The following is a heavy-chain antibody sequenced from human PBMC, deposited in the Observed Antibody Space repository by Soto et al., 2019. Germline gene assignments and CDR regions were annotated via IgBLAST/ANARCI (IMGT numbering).Heavy chain of an antibody. V-gene: IGHV4-31*11. CDR3: ARYDNSGSHGFDI. D-gene: IGHD3-22*01. Sequence: PSETLSLTCAVSGGSVSSGGYSWSWIRQHPGKGLESIGYIYYSGSTYYNPSLKSRVTISVDTSKNQFSLKLSSVTAADTAVYYCARYDNSGSHGFDIWGQGTMVTVSS. J-gene: IGHJ3*02. CDR2: IYYSGST. CDR1: GGSVSSGGYS.